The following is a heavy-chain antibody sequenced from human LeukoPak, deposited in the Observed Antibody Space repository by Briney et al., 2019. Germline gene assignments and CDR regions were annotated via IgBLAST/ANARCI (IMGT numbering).Heavy chain of an antibody. CDR3: ARRGITISGVLVYHYSGLDV. CDR2: TKDDGSEK. J-gene: IGHJ6*02. CDR1: GITSSSHW. V-gene: IGHV3-7*02. D-gene: IGHD3-3*01. Sequence: GGSLRLSCAGSGITSSSHWMNWVRQAPGKGLEWVASTKDDGSEKHFLDSVNGRFAISRDNAKNSLYLQMSSLRAEDTAVYYCARRGITISGVLVYHYSGLDVWGQGTTVTVSS.